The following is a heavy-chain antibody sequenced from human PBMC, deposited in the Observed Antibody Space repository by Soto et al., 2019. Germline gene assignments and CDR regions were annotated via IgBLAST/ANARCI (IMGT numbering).Heavy chain of an antibody. CDR3: ARAYYDSRGYVGVDGDENWYDP. J-gene: IGHJ5*02. V-gene: IGHV1-69*01. CDR2: IIPIFGTA. D-gene: IGHD3-22*01. Sequence: VQLVQSGAEVKKPGSTVKVSCKASGGTFSSYAISWVRQAPGQGLEWMGGIIPIFGTANYAQKFQGRVTITAEESTSKAYRELGSLRSEDAAVYDCARAYYDSRGYVGVDGDENWYDPWGHGTLVTVS. CDR1: GGTFSSYA.